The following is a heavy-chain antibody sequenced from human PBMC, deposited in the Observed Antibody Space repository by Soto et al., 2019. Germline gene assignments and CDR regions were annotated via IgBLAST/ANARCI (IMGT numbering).Heavy chain of an antibody. J-gene: IGHJ6*02. CDR1: GYTFTSYY. CDR3: ARVNYYDSSGPYGMDV. D-gene: IGHD3-22*01. Sequence: GASVKVSCKASGYTFTSYYMHWVRQAPGQGLEWMGIINPSGGSTSYAQKFQGRVTMTRDTSTSTVYMELSSLRSEDTAVYYCARVNYYDSSGPYGMDVWGQGTTVTVSS. V-gene: IGHV1-46*03. CDR2: INPSGGST.